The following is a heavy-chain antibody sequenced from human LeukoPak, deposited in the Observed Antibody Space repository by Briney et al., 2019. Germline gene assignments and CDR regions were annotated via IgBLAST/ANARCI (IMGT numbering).Heavy chain of an antibody. CDR2: ISGSGGST. Sequence: GGSLRLSCAASGFTFNSYAMTWVRQAPGKGLEWVSDISGSGGSTYYAGSVKGRFTISRDNSNNTVYLQMNSLRAEDTAVYYCAKGLIDSSGSRGQFDYWGQGSLVTVSS. CDR3: AKGLIDSSGSRGQFDY. CDR1: GFTFNSYA. J-gene: IGHJ4*02. V-gene: IGHV3-23*01. D-gene: IGHD5-18*01.